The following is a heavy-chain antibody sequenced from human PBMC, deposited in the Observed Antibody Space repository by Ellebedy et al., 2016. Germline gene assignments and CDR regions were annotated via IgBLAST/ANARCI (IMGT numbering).Heavy chain of an antibody. Sequence: GESLKISXAASGFTFSSYAMHWVRQAPGKGLEWVAVISYDGSNKYYADSVKGRFTISRDNSKNTLYLQMNSLRAEDTAVYYCASSPYDIIRGYFDYWGQGTLVTVSS. CDR3: ASSPYDIIRGYFDY. J-gene: IGHJ4*02. D-gene: IGHD3-22*01. CDR1: GFTFSSYA. CDR2: ISYDGSNK. V-gene: IGHV3-30-3*01.